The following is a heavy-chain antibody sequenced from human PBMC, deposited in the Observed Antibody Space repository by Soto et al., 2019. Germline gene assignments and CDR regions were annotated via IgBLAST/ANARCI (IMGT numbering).Heavy chain of an antibody. CDR1: GFTFTSYA. Sequence: GSLTLSCAASGFTFTSYAMTWVRQAPGKGLEWVSGISGSGGRTYYADSVKGRFTISRDNSKNTLYLQMNSLRAEDTAVYYCAKDPGYQPSVSDIWGQGTMVTVSS. V-gene: IGHV3-23*01. J-gene: IGHJ3*02. D-gene: IGHD2-2*01. CDR2: ISGSGGRT. CDR3: AKDPGYQPSVSDI.